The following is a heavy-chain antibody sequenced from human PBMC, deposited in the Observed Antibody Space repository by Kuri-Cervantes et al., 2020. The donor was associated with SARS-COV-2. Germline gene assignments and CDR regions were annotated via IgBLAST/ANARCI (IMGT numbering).Heavy chain of an antibody. CDR2: IYYSGST. D-gene: IGHD5-18*01. V-gene: IGHV4-39*01. Sequence: SETLSLTCTVPGGSISSSSYYWGWIRQPPGKGLEWIGSIYYSGSTYYNPSLKSRVTISVDTSKNQFSLKLSSVTAADTAVYYCARRTLDTAMVRGVRAPNDAFDIWGQGTMVTVSS. J-gene: IGHJ3*02. CDR1: GGSISSSSYY. CDR3: ARRTLDTAMVRGVRAPNDAFDI.